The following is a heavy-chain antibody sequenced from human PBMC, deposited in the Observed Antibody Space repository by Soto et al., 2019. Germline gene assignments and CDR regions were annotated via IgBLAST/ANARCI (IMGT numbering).Heavy chain of an antibody. J-gene: IGHJ5*02. V-gene: IGHV4-31*03. D-gene: IGHD5-12*01. CDR2: IYYRGST. CDR3: ARGVATIGP. Sequence: SETLSLTCTVSGGSITSGGYYWSWIRQHPGKGLEWIGYIYYRGSTYYHPSLQSRVTTPVDTSHNQSSLNLSSGTAADKTVYYCARGVATIGPWGQGTLVPVSS. CDR1: GGSITSGGYY.